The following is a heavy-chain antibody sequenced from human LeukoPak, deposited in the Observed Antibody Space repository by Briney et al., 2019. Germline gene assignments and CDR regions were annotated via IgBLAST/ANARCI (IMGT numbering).Heavy chain of an antibody. J-gene: IGHJ4*02. CDR3: AKDRRKATVWFGELFYGPNDY. CDR2: ISGSGGST. V-gene: IGHV3-23*01. Sequence: PGGSLRLSCAASGFTFSSYGMSWVRQAPGKGLEWVSAISGSGGSTYYADSVKGRFTISRDNSKNTLYLQMNSLRAEDTAVYYCAKDRRKATVWFGELFYGPNDYWGQGTLVTVSS. D-gene: IGHD3-10*01. CDR1: GFTFSSYG.